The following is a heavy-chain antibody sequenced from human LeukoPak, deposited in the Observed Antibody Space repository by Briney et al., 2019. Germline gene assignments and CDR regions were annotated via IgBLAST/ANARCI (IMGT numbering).Heavy chain of an antibody. CDR3: ATQRNDYGDYFDY. V-gene: IGHV1-2*06. D-gene: IGHD4-17*01. Sequence: GASVKVSCKASGYTFTGYYMHWVRQAPGQGLEWMGRINPNSGGTNYAQKFQGRVTMTRDTSISTAYMELSGLRSDDTAVYYCATQRNDYGDYFDYWGQGTLVTVSS. J-gene: IGHJ4*02. CDR1: GYTFTGYY. CDR2: INPNSGGT.